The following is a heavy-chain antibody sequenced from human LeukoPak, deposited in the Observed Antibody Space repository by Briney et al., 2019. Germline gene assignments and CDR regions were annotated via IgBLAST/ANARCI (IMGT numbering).Heavy chain of an antibody. J-gene: IGHJ4*02. CDR2: ISWNSGSI. CDR1: GFSISSYW. CDR3: AKAVSSSWYRDYFDY. Sequence: GGSLRLSCAASGFSISSYWMHWVRQAPGKGLEWVSGISWNSGSIGYADSVKGRFTISRDNAKNSLYLQMNSLRAEDTALYYCAKAVSSSWYRDYFDYWGQGTLVTVSS. V-gene: IGHV3-9*01. D-gene: IGHD6-13*01.